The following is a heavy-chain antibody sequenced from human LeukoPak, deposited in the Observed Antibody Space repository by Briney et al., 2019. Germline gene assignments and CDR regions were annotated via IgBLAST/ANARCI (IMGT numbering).Heavy chain of an antibody. J-gene: IGHJ1*01. CDR3: ARGLGYCSRTSCYSNQYFQH. D-gene: IGHD2-2*01. CDR1: GGSISSYY. V-gene: IGHV4-59*01. Sequence: SETLSLTCTVSGGSISSYYWSWIRQPPGKGLEWIGYIYYSGSTNYNPSLKSRVTISVDTSKNQFSLKLSSVTAADTAVYYCARGLGYCSRTSCYSNQYFQHWGQGTLVTVSS. CDR2: IYYSGST.